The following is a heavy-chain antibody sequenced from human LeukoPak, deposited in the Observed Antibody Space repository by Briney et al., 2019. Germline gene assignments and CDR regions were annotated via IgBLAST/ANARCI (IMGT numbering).Heavy chain of an antibody. CDR2: IYYSGST. CDR3: ARAAPGDTWYFDL. D-gene: IGHD7-27*01. V-gene: IGHV4-30-4*01. Sequence: SETLSLTCTVSGGSISSGDYSWGWIRQPPGKGLEWIGYIYYSGSTYYNPSLKSRVTISVDTSKNQFSLKLSSVTAADTAVYYCARAAPGDTWYFDLWGRGTLVTVSS. CDR1: GGSISSGDYS. J-gene: IGHJ2*01.